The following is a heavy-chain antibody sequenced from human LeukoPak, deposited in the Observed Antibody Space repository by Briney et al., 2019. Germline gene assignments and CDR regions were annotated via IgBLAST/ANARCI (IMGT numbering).Heavy chain of an antibody. V-gene: IGHV3-74*01. D-gene: IGHD3-10*01. CDR1: GFTFSSYW. CDR3: ARVLTMVRGVIGY. Sequence: QSGGSLRLSCAASGFTFSSYWMHWVRQAPGKGLVWVSRINSDRSSTSYAGSVKGRFTISRDNAKNTLYLQMNSLRAEDTAVYYCARVLTMVRGVIGYWGQGTLVTVSS. CDR2: INSDRSST. J-gene: IGHJ4*02.